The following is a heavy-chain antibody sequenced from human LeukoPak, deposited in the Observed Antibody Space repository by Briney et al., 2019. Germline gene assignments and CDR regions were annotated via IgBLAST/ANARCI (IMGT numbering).Heavy chain of an antibody. V-gene: IGHV4-4*02. Sequence: KPSETLSLTCAVSGGSISSSNWWSWVRQPPGKGLEWVGEIYHSGSTNYNPSLKSRVTISVDTSKNQFSLKLSSVTAADTAVYYCARVTMSVDTAIWFDPYYYYGMDVWGQGTTVTVSS. CDR3: ARVTMSVDTAIWFDPYYYYGMDV. J-gene: IGHJ6*02. D-gene: IGHD5-18*01. CDR1: GGSISSSNW. CDR2: IYHSGST.